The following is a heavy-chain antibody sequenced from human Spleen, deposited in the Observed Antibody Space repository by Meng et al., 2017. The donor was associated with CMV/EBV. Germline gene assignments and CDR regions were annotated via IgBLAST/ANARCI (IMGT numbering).Heavy chain of an antibody. D-gene: IGHD6-13*01. CDR1: GYSFTDYY. CDR2: INPNSEAT. V-gene: IGHV1-2*02. Sequence: QVQRVQSGDEVRTPGTSMTVSCKASGYSFTDYYIHWVRQAPGQGLEWMGWINPNSEATRYPQNFQGRVTMTRDTSITTAYMELNRLTSDDTAVYYCARDNAGNSFEYWGQGTLVTVSS. J-gene: IGHJ4*02. CDR3: ARDNAGNSFEY.